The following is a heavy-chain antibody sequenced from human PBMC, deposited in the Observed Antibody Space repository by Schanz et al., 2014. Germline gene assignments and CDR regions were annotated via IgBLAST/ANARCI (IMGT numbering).Heavy chain of an antibody. D-gene: IGHD2-2*01. CDR3: ARDRRRYWSTASCLNDNWLDP. Sequence: ASRYTFNTYGLNWVRQAPGQGLEWMGWSSAYTNNTNYAQKVQGRVTMTTDTSPGTAYMELRSLRSDDTAVYYCARDRRRYWSTASCLNDNWLDPWGQGTLVIV. CDR2: SSAYTNNT. J-gene: IGHJ5*02. V-gene: IGHV1-18*01. CDR1: RYTFNTYG.